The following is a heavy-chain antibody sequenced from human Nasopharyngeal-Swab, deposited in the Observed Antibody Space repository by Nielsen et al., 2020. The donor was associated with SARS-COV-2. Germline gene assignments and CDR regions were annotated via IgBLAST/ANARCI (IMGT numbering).Heavy chain of an antibody. D-gene: IGHD2-15*01. J-gene: IGHJ4*02. Sequence: GESLKISCAASGFTLSSYWMHWVRQAPGKGLVWVSRISGDGSNTFYADSVKGRFTISRDNAKNTLYLQMNSLMTEDTAVYYCSRCGGSCYTGKDYWGQGTLVTVSS. CDR3: SRCGGSCYTGKDY. CDR2: ISGDGSNT. CDR1: GFTLSSYW. V-gene: IGHV3-74*01.